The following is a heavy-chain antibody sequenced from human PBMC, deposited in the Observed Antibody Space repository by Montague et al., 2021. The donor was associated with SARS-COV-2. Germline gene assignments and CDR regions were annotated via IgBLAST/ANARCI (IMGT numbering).Heavy chain of an antibody. D-gene: IGHD6-6*01. J-gene: IGHJ4*02. Sequence: TQSLTCTVSGASITSGSYYWSWIRQPAGTRLEWIGRKYTTGSTNYDPSLKSRVAISVDTSKNQFSLKLSSVTAADTAVYYCARAGEQLVRGRWYFDYWGQGILVTVSP. V-gene: IGHV4-61*02. CDR1: GASITSGSYY. CDR2: KYTTGST. CDR3: ARAGEQLVRGRWYFDY.